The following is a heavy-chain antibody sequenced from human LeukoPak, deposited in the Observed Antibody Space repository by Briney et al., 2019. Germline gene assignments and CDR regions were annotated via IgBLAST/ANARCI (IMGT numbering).Heavy chain of an antibody. CDR1: GYNFAHN. CDR3: VVSIQAAAIPAFDS. CDR2: SSPKSGGT. J-gene: IGHJ4*02. D-gene: IGHD6-25*01. V-gene: IGHV1-2*02. Sequence: ASVKVSCKASGYNFAHNIPRVRQAAGQGHGFMGWSSPKSGGTKYAQTFQGRVTISRDTSNSTVYMELSSLGSDDTAVYYCVVSIQAAAIPAFDSWGQGTLVTVSS.